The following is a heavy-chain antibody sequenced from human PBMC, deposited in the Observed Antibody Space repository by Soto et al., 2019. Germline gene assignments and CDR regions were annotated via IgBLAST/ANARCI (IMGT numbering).Heavy chain of an antibody. J-gene: IGHJ4*02. Sequence: EVHLLQSGGGLVQPGGSLRLSCGASGFTFSSFAMTWVRQAPGAGREWVSALTAGGETTYYIASVRGRFTLSRDNARDTLYLPMNSLTAADTAVYYCAKDSPVSVKYHDLDCWGQGTLVIVSS. V-gene: IGHV3-23*01. CDR1: GFTFSSFA. CDR3: AKDSPVSVKYHDLDC. CDR2: LTAGGETT. D-gene: IGHD2-2*01.